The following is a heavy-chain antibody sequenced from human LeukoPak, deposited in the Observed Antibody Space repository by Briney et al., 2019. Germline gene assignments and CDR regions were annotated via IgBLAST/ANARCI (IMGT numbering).Heavy chain of an antibody. D-gene: IGHD1-20*01. J-gene: IGHJ4*02. CDR3: AKDVKYNWNYIDY. CDR2: ISGSGGST. V-gene: IGHV3-23*01. CDR1: GFTFSSYA. Sequence: GGSLRLSCAASGFTFSSYAMSWVRQAPGKGLEWVSAISGSGGSTYYADSVKGRFTISRGNSKNTLYLQMNSLRAEDTAVYYCAKDVKYNWNYIDYWGQGTLVTVSS.